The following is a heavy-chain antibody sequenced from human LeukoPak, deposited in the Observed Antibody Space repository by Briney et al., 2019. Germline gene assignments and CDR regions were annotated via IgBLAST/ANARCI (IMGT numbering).Heavy chain of an antibody. CDR2: INPSGGST. V-gene: IGHV1-46*01. D-gene: IGHD3-22*01. J-gene: IGHJ3*02. Sequence: ASVKVSCKASGYTFTSYYMHWVRQAPGQGLEWMGIINPSGGSTSYAQKFQGRVTMTRDTSTSTVYMELSSLRSEDTAVYYCARVRDYYDSSGYWATNAFDIWGQGTMVTVSS. CDR1: GYTFTSYY. CDR3: ARVRDYYDSSGYWATNAFDI.